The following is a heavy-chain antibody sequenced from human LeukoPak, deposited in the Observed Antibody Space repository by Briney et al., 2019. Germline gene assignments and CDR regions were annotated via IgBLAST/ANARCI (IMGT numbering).Heavy chain of an antibody. CDR2: IYYSGST. CDR3: ARDLGISPDYYYYLDV. V-gene: IGHV4-59*01. D-gene: IGHD3-10*01. Sequence: ASETLSLTCTVSGGSISSYYWSWIRQPPGKGLEWIGYIYYSGSTNYNPSLKSRVTISVDTSKNQFSLKLSSVTAADTAVYYCARDLGISPDYYYYLDVWGKGTTVTVSS. CDR1: GGSISSYY. J-gene: IGHJ6*03.